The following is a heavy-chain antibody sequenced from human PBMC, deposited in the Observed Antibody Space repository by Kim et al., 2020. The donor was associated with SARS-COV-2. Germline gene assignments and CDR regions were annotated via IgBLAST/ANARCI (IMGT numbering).Heavy chain of an antibody. Sequence: PSLKSQLTISEDTSKNQFSLKLSSVTAADTAVYYCASTGGDYEASFDYWGQGTLVTVSS. CDR3: ASTGGDYEASFDY. V-gene: IGHV4-31*01. J-gene: IGHJ4*02. D-gene: IGHD4-17*01.